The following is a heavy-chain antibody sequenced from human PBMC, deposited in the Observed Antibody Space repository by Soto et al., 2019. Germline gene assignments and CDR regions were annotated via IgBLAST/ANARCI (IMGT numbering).Heavy chain of an antibody. CDR2: FYDSGST. CDR1: GGSVSSGSFY. J-gene: IGHJ6*02. CDR3: AASAPPATNYYYAMDV. Sequence: SETLSLTCTVSGGSVSSGSFYWSWIRRPPGKGLEWIGYFYDSGSTNYNPSLRSRVTLSVDTSKNQFSLKLSSVTAADTAVYYCAASAPPATNYYYAMDVWGQGTTVTVSS. D-gene: IGHD5-12*01. V-gene: IGHV4-61*01.